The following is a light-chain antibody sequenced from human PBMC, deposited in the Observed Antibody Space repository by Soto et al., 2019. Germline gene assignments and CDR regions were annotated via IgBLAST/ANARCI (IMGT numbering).Light chain of an antibody. CDR1: QSVSSSY. CDR3: QHYVTSPTMYT. CDR2: GAS. V-gene: IGKV3-20*01. Sequence: EIVLTQSPGTLSLSPGERATLSCRASQSVSSSYLAWYQQKPGQAPGLLIYGASSRATGIPDRFSGAGAGTDFTLAISRLDPEDFAVYYCQHYVTSPTMYTFGQGTKRQIK. J-gene: IGKJ2*01.